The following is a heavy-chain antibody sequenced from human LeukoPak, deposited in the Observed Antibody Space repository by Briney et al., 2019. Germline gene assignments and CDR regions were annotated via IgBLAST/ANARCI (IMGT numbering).Heavy chain of an antibody. Sequence: AASVKVFCNSSGYTFTSYGISWARQAPGQGREGMGWINPSSGGTKYAQKFQGRVTTTRETSISTAYIELSRLRSDDTAVYYCARDVGEYCSSVSCYASDYWGQGTLVTVSS. CDR1: GYTFTSYG. D-gene: IGHD2-2*01. J-gene: IGHJ4*02. CDR3: ARDVGEYCSSVSCYASDY. V-gene: IGHV1-2*02. CDR2: INPSSGGT.